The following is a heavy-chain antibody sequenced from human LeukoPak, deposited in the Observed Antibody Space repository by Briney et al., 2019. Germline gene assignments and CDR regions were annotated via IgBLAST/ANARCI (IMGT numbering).Heavy chain of an antibody. J-gene: IGHJ4*02. Sequence: PGGSLRLSCAASGFTVSNSYMSWVRQAPGKGLDWVSIIYSGGSTFYVDSVKGRFTISRDNSKNTLYLQMNSLRAEDTAMYYCVRPGDDYLGGFDYWGQGTLVTVSS. CDR2: IYSGGST. V-gene: IGHV3-53*01. D-gene: IGHD3-16*01. CDR1: GFTVSNSY. CDR3: VRPGDDYLGGFDY.